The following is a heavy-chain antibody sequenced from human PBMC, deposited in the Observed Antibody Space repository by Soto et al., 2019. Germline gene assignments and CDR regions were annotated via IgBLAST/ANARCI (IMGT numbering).Heavy chain of an antibody. CDR3: ARVSFRRVAAEARPSDDYYYGMDV. D-gene: IGHD6-13*01. J-gene: IGHJ6*02. Sequence: GSLRLSCAASGFTFSSYSMNWVRQAPGKGLEWVSSISSSSTYINYADSVKGRFTISRDNAKNSLYLQMNSLRGGDTTVYYCARVSFRRVAAEARPSDDYYYGMDVWGQGTTVTVSS. CDR1: GFTFSSYS. CDR2: ISSSSTYI. V-gene: IGHV3-21*01.